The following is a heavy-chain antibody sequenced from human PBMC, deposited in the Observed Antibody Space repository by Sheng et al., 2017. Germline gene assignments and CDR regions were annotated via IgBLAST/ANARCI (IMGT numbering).Heavy chain of an antibody. CDR2: IYYSGST. D-gene: IGHD5-18*01. V-gene: IGHV4-39*07. CDR3: ARVYSYTYRVDH. CDR1: GGSISSTSYY. J-gene: IGHJ4*02. Sequence: QLQLQESGPGLVKPSETLSLTCSVSGGSISSTSYYWGWIRQPPGKGLEWIGTIYYSGSTYYNPSLKSRVTISVDTSKNHFSLKLSSVTAADTAVYYCARVYSYTYRVDHWGQGTLVTVSS.